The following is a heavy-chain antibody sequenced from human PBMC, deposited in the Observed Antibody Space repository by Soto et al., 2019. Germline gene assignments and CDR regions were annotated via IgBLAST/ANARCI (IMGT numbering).Heavy chain of an antibody. CDR1: GGSFSGYY. V-gene: IGHV4-34*01. CDR2: ISHSGST. D-gene: IGHD2-2*01. CDR3: AGRYCSSTSCYRYYYYMDV. Sequence: PSETLSLTCAVYGGSFSGYYWSWIRQPPGKGLEWIGEISHSGSTNYNPSPKSRVTISVDTSKNQFSLKLSSVTAADTAVYYCAGRYCSSTSCYRYYYYMDVWGKGTTVTVSS. J-gene: IGHJ6*03.